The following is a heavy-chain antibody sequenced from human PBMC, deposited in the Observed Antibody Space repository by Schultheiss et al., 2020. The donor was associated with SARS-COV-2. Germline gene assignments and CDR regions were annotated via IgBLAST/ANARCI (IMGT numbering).Heavy chain of an antibody. Sequence: GGSLRLSCAASGFTFSSYGMHWVRQAPGKGLEWVAVIWYDGSNKYYADSVKGRFTISRDNSKNTLYLQMNSLRAEDTAVYYCARDAPTVTFSLFCDYWGQGTLVTVSS. J-gene: IGHJ4*02. V-gene: IGHV3-33*01. CDR3: ARDAPTVTFSLFCDY. CDR1: GFTFSSYG. CDR2: IWYDGSNK. D-gene: IGHD4-17*01.